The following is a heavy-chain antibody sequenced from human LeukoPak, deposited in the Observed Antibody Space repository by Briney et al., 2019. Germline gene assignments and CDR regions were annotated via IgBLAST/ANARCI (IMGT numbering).Heavy chain of an antibody. CDR2: IYYSGST. CDR3: ASRVLRFLEWFDP. J-gene: IGHJ5*02. CDR1: GGSISSYY. V-gene: IGHV4-59*08. D-gene: IGHD3-3*01. Sequence: SETLSLTCTVSGGSISSYYWSWIRQPPGKGLEWIGYIYYSGSTNYNPSLKSRVTISVDTSKNQFSLKLSSVTAADTAVYYCASRVLRFLEWFDPWGQGTLVTVSS.